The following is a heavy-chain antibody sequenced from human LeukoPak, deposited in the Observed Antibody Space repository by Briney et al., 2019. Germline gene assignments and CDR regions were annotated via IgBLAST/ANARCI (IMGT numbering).Heavy chain of an antibody. J-gene: IGHJ4*02. D-gene: IGHD6-6*01. Sequence: PGGSLRLSCAVSGFTYTTYLMSWVRQAPGKGLEWVANINQDGSVRYYVDSLKDRFTIYRDNARNSLYLQMNSLRVEDAAVYYCARIGYSSSSNDWWGQGTLVTVSS. CDR1: GFTYTTYL. CDR2: INQDGSVR. CDR3: ARIGYSSSSNDW. V-gene: IGHV3-7*01.